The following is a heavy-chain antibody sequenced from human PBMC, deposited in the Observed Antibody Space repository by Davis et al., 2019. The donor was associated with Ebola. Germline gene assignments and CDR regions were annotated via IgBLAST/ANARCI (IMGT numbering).Heavy chain of an antibody. CDR2: IIPILGIA. D-gene: IGHD1-26*01. CDR1: GGTFSSYA. J-gene: IGHJ4*02. Sequence: SVKVSCKASGGTFSSYAISWVRQALGQGLEWMGRIIPILGIANYAQKFQGRVTITADKSTSTAYMELSSLRSEDTAVYYCARDSWGFGIGETAGWGQGTLVTVSS. CDR3: ARDSWGFGIGETAG. V-gene: IGHV1-69*04.